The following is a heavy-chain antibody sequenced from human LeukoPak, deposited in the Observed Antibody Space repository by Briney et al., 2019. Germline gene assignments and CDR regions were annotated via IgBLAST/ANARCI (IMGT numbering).Heavy chain of an antibody. CDR2: ISSSSSYI. CDR1: GFTFSSYS. CDR3: ARDGSKSYYDSSGYYFDY. Sequence: PGGSLRLSCAASGFTFSSYSMNWVRQAPGKGLEWVSSISSSSSYIYYADSVKGRFTISRDNAKNSLYLQMNSLRAEDTAVYYCARDGSKSYYDSSGYYFDYCGQGTLVTVSS. D-gene: IGHD3-22*01. J-gene: IGHJ4*02. V-gene: IGHV3-21*01.